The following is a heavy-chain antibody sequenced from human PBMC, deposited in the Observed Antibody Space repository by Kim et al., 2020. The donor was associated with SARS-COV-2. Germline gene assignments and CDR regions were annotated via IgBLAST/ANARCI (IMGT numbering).Heavy chain of an antibody. CDR2: RT. Sequence: RTHDHPSLQSRVTISVDKSKNRFSLKLSSVTAADTAVYYCARAGHYYEDYWGQGTLVTVSS. V-gene: IGHV4-4*02. J-gene: IGHJ4*02. CDR3: ARAGHYYEDY. D-gene: IGHD3-22*01.